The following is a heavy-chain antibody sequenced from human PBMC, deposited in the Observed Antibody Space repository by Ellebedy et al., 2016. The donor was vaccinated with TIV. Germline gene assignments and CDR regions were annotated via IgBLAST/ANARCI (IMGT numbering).Heavy chain of an antibody. J-gene: IGHJ4*02. CDR3: AKEREPAVAADY. D-gene: IGHD6-19*01. CDR2: IRYDGSNK. CDR1: GFTFSSYG. Sequence: GESLKISCAASGFTFSSYGMHWVRQAPGKGLEWVAFIRYDGSNKYYADSVKGRFTISRDNSKNTLYLKMNSLRAEDQAVYYCAKEREPAVAADYWGQGTLVTVSS. V-gene: IGHV3-30*02.